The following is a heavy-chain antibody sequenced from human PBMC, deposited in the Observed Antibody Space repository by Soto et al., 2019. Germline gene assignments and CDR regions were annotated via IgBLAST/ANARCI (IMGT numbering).Heavy chain of an antibody. V-gene: IGHV4-30-4*01. CDR3: AREGAATGTTIWLDP. Sequence: SETLSLTCTVSGGSISSGDYYWSWIRQPPGKGLEWIGYIYYSGSTYYNPSLKSRVTISVDTSKNQFSLKLSSVTAADTAVYYCAREGAATGTTIWLDPWGQGTMVTVSS. D-gene: IGHD1-7*01. CDR1: GGSISSGDYY. CDR2: IYYSGST. J-gene: IGHJ5*02.